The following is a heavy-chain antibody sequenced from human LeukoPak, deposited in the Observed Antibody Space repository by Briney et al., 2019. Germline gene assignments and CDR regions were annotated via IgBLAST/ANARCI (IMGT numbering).Heavy chain of an antibody. CDR1: GCTFSSYA. CDR3: ARVLAVTGTDY. Sequence: GGSLRLSCAASGCTFSSYAMSWVRQAPGKGLEWVSAISGSGGSTYYADSVKGRFTISRDNSKNTLYLQMNSLRAEDTAVYYCARVLAVTGTDYWGQGTLVTVSS. J-gene: IGHJ4*02. V-gene: IGHV3-23*01. D-gene: IGHD1/OR15-1a*01. CDR2: ISGSGGST.